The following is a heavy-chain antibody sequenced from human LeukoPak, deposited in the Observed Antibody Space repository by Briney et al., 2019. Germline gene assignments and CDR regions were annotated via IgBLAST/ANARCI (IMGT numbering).Heavy chain of an antibody. CDR1: GYSFTSYW. CDR2: IYPGDSDT. J-gene: IGHJ4*02. CDR3: ATVEYSSGWYYFDY. Sequence: GESLKISCKGSGYSFTSYWIGWVRQMPGKGLEWIGIIYPGDSDTRYSPSFQGQVTTSADKSISTAYLQWSSLKASDTAMYYCATVEYSSGWYYFDYWGQGTLVTVSS. D-gene: IGHD6-19*01. V-gene: IGHV5-51*01.